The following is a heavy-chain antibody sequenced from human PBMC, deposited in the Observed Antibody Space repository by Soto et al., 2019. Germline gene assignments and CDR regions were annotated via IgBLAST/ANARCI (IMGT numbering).Heavy chain of an antibody. D-gene: IGHD5-12*01. CDR1: GGTFSSYA. CDR2: IIPIFGTA. CDR3: ASLIPPDGDNYGGPFDY. J-gene: IGHJ4*02. V-gene: IGHV1-69*12. Sequence: QVQLVQSGAEVKKPGSSVKVSCKASGGTFSSYAISWVRQAPGQGLEWMGGIIPIFGTANYAQKFQGRVTITADESTSXXYMELSSLRSEDTAVYYCASLIPPDGDNYGGPFDYWGQGTLVTVSS.